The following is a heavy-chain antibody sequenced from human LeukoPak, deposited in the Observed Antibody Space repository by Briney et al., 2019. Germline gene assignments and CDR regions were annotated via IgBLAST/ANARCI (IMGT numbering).Heavy chain of an antibody. Sequence: PGGSLRLSCAASGFTFSSYAMSWVRQAPGKGLEWVSAISGSGGSTYYADSVKGRFTISRDNSKNTLYLQMNSLRAEDTALYYCARDTRDSSGYYLTDAFDIWGQGTMVTVSS. V-gene: IGHV3-23*01. CDR2: ISGSGGST. CDR1: GFTFSSYA. D-gene: IGHD3-22*01. J-gene: IGHJ3*02. CDR3: ARDTRDSSGYYLTDAFDI.